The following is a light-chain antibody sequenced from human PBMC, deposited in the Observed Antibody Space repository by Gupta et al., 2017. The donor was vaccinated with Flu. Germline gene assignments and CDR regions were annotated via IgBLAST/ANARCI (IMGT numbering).Light chain of an antibody. Sequence: EIVLTQSPATLSLSPGERATLSCRASQSVSRSLAWYQQKPGQAPRLLIYETVHRATGISVRFSGSGSGTDFTLTISGLEPEDYAVYYCQQRSNWPGTFGGGTKVEIK. CDR1: QSVSRS. J-gene: IGKJ4*01. V-gene: IGKV3-11*01. CDR3: QQRSNWPGT. CDR2: ETV.